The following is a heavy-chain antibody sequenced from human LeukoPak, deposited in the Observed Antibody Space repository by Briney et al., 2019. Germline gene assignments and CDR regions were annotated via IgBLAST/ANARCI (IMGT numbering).Heavy chain of an antibody. CDR3: ARDPHRVTRYFDWRSAYLGY. J-gene: IGHJ4*02. V-gene: IGHV3-33*08. D-gene: IGHD3-9*01. CDR1: GFTFSSYA. Sequence: QPGGSLRLSCAASGFTFSSYAMHWVRQAPGKGLEWVAVIWYDGSNKYYADSVEGRFTISRDNSKNTLYLQMNSLRAEDTAVYYCARDPHRVTRYFDWRSAYLGYWGQGTLVTVSS. CDR2: IWYDGSNK.